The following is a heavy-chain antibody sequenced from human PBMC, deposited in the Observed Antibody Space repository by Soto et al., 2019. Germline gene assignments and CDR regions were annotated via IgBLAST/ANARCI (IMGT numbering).Heavy chain of an antibody. D-gene: IGHD6-6*01. V-gene: IGHV3-49*03. CDR1: GFTFGDYA. CDR3: TRRVVRFRWFDP. J-gene: IGHJ5*02. Sequence: GGSLRLSCTASGFTFGDYAMSWFRQAPGKGLEWVGFIRSKAYGGATENAASVKGSFTISMDDSKSIAYLQMNSLKTEDTAVYYCTRRVVRFRWFDPWGQGTLVTVSS. CDR2: IRSKAYGGAT.